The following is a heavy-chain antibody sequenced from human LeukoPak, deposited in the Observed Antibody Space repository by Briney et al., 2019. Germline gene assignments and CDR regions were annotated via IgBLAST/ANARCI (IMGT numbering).Heavy chain of an antibody. Sequence: PSETLSLTCTVPGGSISSSSYYWGWIRQPPGKGLEWIGSIYYSGSTYYNPSLKSRVTISVDTSKNQFSLKLSSVTAADTAVYYCAREDYDSSWRYFDYWGQGTLVTVSS. J-gene: IGHJ4*02. D-gene: IGHD3-22*01. CDR3: AREDYDSSWRYFDY. CDR1: GGSISSSSYY. V-gene: IGHV4-39*07. CDR2: IYYSGST.